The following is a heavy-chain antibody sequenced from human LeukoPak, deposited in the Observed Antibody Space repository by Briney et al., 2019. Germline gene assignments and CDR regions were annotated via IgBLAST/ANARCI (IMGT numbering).Heavy chain of an antibody. CDR2: IIPILDTT. CDR3: ARWRHTLARRWFDP. J-gene: IGHJ5*02. V-gene: IGHV1-69*10. CDR1: GGTFSNYA. D-gene: IGHD2-2*02. Sequence: ASVKVSCKASGGTFSNYAISWVRQAPGQGLEWMGGIIPILDTTNHAQKFQGRVTITADKSTSTAYMELSSLRSEDTAVYYCARWRHTLARRWFDPWGQGTLVTVTS.